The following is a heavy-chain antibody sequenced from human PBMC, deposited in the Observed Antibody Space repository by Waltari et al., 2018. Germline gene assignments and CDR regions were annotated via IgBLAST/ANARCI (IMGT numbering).Heavy chain of an antibody. D-gene: IGHD6-13*01. CDR3: ARGGTGYSSSWYHYYYGMDV. V-gene: IGHV4-34*01. Sequence: QVQLQQWGAGLLKPSETLSLTCAVYGGYFSGYYWSWIRQPPGKVLEWIGEINHSGSTNYNPSLKSRVTISVDTSKNQFSLKLSSVTAADTAVYYCARGGTGYSSSWYHYYYGMDVWGQGTTVTVSS. J-gene: IGHJ6*02. CDR2: INHSGST. CDR1: GGYFSGYY.